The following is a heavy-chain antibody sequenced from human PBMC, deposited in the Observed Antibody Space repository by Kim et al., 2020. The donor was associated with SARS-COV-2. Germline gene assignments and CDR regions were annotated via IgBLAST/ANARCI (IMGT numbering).Heavy chain of an antibody. J-gene: IGHJ4*02. Sequence: SETLSLTCAVYGGSFSGYYWSWIRQPPGKGLEWIGEINHSGSTNYNPSLKSRVTISVDTSKNQFSLKLSSVTAADTAVYYCARGLLGAILAPFDYWGQGT. CDR1: GGSFSGYY. CDR2: INHSGST. CDR3: ARGLLGAILAPFDY. V-gene: IGHV4-34*01. D-gene: IGHD3-16*01.